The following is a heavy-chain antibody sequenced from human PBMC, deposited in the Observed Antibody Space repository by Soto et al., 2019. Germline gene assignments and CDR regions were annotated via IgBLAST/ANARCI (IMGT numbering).Heavy chain of an antibody. D-gene: IGHD3-22*01. CDR3: ATDLTSDSSPIYFDY. V-gene: IGHV1-24*01. CDR1: GYTLTELS. Sequence: ASVKVSCKVSGYTLTELSIHWVRQAPGKGLEWMGGFDPEDGETIYAQKFQGRVTMTEDTSTDTAYMELSSLRSEDTAVYYCATDLTSDSSPIYFDYWGQGTLVTVSS. CDR2: FDPEDGET. J-gene: IGHJ4*02.